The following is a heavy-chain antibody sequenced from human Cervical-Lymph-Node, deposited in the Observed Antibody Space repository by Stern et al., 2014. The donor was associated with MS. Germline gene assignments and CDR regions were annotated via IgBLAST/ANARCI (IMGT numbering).Heavy chain of an antibody. J-gene: IGHJ4*02. D-gene: IGHD4-17*01. Sequence: QVQLQESGPGLVQPSQTLSLTCTVSGGSISSDHYYWSWICRHPGKGLEWIGYIYYSGSTYYNPSLKSRVTISLDTSKNQFSLKLTSVTAADTAVYYCARSKYGDYHTLDSWGQGTLVTVSS. CDR3: ARSKYGDYHTLDS. CDR2: IYYSGST. CDR1: GGSISSDHYY. V-gene: IGHV4-31*03.